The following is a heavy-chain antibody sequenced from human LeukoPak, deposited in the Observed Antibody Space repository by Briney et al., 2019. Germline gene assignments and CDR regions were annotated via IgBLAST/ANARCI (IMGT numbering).Heavy chain of an antibody. CDR1: GYSISSGYD. J-gene: IGHJ4*02. D-gene: IGHD3-3*02. CDR2: TSHSGST. CDR3: ARLRRSRLAEFDY. V-gene: IGHV4-38-2*02. Sequence: SETLSLTWTVSGYSISSGYDWGWIRQPPGKGLMWIGSTSHSGSTYYNPSLKSRVTISVDTSKNQFSLKLSSLTAADTAVYYCARLRRSRLAEFDYWGQGTLVTVSS.